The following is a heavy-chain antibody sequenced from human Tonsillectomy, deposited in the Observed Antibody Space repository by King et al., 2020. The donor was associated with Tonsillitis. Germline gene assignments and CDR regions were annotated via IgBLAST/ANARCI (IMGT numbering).Heavy chain of an antibody. J-gene: IGHJ4*02. CDR1: GFTFSSYG. V-gene: IGHV3-30*18. Sequence: VQLVESGGGVVQPGRSLRLSCLASGFTFSSYGMHWVRQAPGKGLEWVAVISKDGDIEYYADSVKGRFTISRDNSKNALYLQMNSLRGDDTAVYYCAKDKPYMHHPCWGQGTQVTVSS. CDR2: ISKDGDIE. D-gene: IGHD4-11*01. CDR3: AKDKPYMHHPC.